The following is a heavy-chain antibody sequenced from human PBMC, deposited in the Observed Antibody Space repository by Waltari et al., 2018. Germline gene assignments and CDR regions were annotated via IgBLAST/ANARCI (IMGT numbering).Heavy chain of an antibody. D-gene: IGHD3-10*01. CDR3: AINSKLVLLWFRDHYFDY. J-gene: IGHJ4*02. CDR2: IYYSGST. CDR1: GGSISSRSYY. V-gene: IGHV4-39*07. Sequence: QLQLQESGPGLVTPSETLSLTCTVSGGSISSRSYYWGWNRQPPGKGLEWIGSIYYSGSTYYNPSLKSRVTISVDTSKNQFSLKLSSVTAADTAVYYCAINSKLVLLWFRDHYFDYWGQGTLVTVSS.